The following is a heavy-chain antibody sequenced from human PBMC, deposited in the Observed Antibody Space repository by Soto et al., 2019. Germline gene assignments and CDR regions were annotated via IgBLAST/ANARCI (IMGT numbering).Heavy chain of an antibody. Sequence: ASVKVSCKASGGTFSSYAISWVRQAPGQGLEWMGGIIPILGIANYAQKFQGRVTITADKSTSTAYMELSSLRSEDTALYYCARPDLNYDILTGYGMDVWGQGTTVTVSS. CDR2: IIPILGIA. D-gene: IGHD3-9*01. V-gene: IGHV1-69*10. J-gene: IGHJ6*02. CDR3: ARPDLNYDILTGYGMDV. CDR1: GGTFSSYA.